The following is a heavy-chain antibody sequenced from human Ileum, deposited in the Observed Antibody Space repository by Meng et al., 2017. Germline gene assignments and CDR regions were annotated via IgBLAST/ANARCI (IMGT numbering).Heavy chain of an antibody. J-gene: IGHJ4*02. CDR1: GFTFGDYA. CDR2: IRGKAYGEKT. Sequence: GESLKISCTTSGFTFGDYALSWVRQAPGKGLEWLGLIRGKAYGEKTNYAASLKDRFTISRDNAKNTLYLQMNSLRAEDTGVYYCVADPVATPLMQLDDWGQGTLVTVSS. CDR3: VADPVATPLMQLDD. V-gene: IGHV3-49*04. D-gene: IGHD5-12*01.